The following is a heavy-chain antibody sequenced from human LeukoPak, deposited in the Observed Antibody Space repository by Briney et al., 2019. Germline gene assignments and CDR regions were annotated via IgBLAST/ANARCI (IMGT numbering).Heavy chain of an antibody. J-gene: IGHJ4*02. V-gene: IGHV3-30*04. CDR1: GFTFSSYA. CDR2: ISYDGSDE. CDR3: ARDQGATLVRGVTPYLVY. Sequence: PGKSLRLSCAASGFTFSSYAMYWVRQAPGKGLEWVSIISYDGSDEKFADSVKGRFTISRDNSKNMVFLQMNSLRAEDTAVYYCARDQGATLVRGVTPYLVYLLQGTLVSVSS. D-gene: IGHD3-10*01.